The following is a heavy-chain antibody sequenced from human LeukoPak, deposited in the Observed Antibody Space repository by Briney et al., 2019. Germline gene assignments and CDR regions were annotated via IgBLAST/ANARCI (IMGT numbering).Heavy chain of an antibody. V-gene: IGHV1-18*01. CDR2: ISAYNGNT. CDR3: AREDSRYFFDY. J-gene: IGHJ4*02. CDR1: GYTFTNYR. D-gene: IGHD6-13*01. Sequence: APVKVSCKASGYTFTNYRISWVRQAPVQGLEWMGWISAYNGNTNYAQKLQGRVTMTTDTSTSTAYMELRSLRSDDTAVYYCAREDSRYFFDYWGQGTLVTISS.